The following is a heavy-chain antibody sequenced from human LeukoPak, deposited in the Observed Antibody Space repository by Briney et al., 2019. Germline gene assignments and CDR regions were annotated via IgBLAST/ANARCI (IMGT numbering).Heavy chain of an antibody. CDR2: IYSGGST. V-gene: IGHV3-53*01. D-gene: IGHD3-3*01. CDR3: ARDTWGEDFWSGTDAFDI. CDR1: GFTVSSNY. J-gene: IGHJ3*02. Sequence: PGGSLRLSCAASGFTVSSNYMSWVRQAPGKGLEWVSVIYSGGSTYYADSVKGRFTISRDNAKNSLYLQMNSLRAEDTAVYYCARDTWGEDFWSGTDAFDIWGQGTVVTVSS.